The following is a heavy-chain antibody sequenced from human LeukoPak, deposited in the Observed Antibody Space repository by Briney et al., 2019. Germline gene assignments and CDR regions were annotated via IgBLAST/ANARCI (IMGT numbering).Heavy chain of an antibody. CDR3: AGGDYSSGWYGYFDY. V-gene: IGHV4-59*01. CDR2: IYYSGST. J-gene: IGHJ4*02. Sequence: PSESLSLTCTVSGGSISSYYWSWIRQPPGKGLEWIGYIYYSGSTNYNPSLKSRVTISVDTSKNQFSLKLNSVTAADTAVYYCAGGDYSSGWYGYFDYWGQGTLVTASS. CDR1: GGSISSYY. D-gene: IGHD6-19*01.